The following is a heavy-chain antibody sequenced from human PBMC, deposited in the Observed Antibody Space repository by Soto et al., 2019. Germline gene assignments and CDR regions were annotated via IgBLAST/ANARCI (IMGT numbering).Heavy chain of an antibody. J-gene: IGHJ4*02. Sequence: ASVKVSCKASGHTFTSYGISWVRQAPGQGLEWMGWISAYNGNTNYAQKLQGRVTMTTDTSTSTAYMELRSLRSDDTAVYYCAITMVRGVIIPRDYWGQGTLVTVSS. CDR1: GHTFTSYG. CDR3: AITMVRGVIIPRDY. V-gene: IGHV1-18*01. D-gene: IGHD3-10*01. CDR2: ISAYNGNT.